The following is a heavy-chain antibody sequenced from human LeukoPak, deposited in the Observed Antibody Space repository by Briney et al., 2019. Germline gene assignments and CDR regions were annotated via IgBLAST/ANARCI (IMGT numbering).Heavy chain of an antibody. Sequence: SETLSLTCTVSGGSISSSSYYWGWIRQPPGKGLEWIGSTYYSGSTYYNPSLKSRVTISVDTSKNQFSLKLSSVTAADTAVYYCASLNRGLIDYWGQGTLVTVSS. CDR3: ASLNRGLIDY. J-gene: IGHJ4*02. V-gene: IGHV4-39*01. CDR1: GGSISSSSYY. CDR2: TYYSGST. D-gene: IGHD3-10*01.